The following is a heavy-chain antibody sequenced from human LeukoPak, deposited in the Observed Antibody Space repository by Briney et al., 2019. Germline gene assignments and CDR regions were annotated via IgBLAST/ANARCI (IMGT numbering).Heavy chain of an antibody. CDR1: GFTFSSYA. CDR2: ISGSGGST. D-gene: IGHD3-10*01. V-gene: IGHV3-23*01. J-gene: IGHJ4*02. CDR3: AKGVDYYGSGSYYPHY. Sequence: GGSLRLSCAASGFTFSSYAMSWVRQAPGKGLEWVSAISGSGGSTYYADSVKGLFTISRDNSKNTLYLQMNSLRAEDTAVYYCAKGVDYYGSGSYYPHYWGQGTLVTVSS.